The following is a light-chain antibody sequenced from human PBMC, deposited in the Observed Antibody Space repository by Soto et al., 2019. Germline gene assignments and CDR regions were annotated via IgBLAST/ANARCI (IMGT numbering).Light chain of an antibody. Sequence: QSVLTQPPSASGTPGQRVTISCSGSSSNIGSNTVNWYQQLPGTAPKLLIYSNNQRPSGVPDRFSGSKSGTSASLAISGLQSEDEDDYYCAAWDDSLNGPRYVFGTGTKLTVL. CDR2: SNN. J-gene: IGLJ1*01. CDR3: AAWDDSLNGPRYV. CDR1: SSNIGSNT. V-gene: IGLV1-44*01.